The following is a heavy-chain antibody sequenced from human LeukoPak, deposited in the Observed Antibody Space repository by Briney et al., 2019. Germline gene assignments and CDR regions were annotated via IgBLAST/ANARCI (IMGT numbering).Heavy chain of an antibody. CDR3: AKDAIPGNSMWDYFTY. CDR2: IGGPEET. CDR1: GFTFGSCA. J-gene: IGHJ4*02. D-gene: IGHD1-7*01. Sequence: PGGSLRLSCAASGFTFGSCAMSWVRQAPEKGLEWVSSIGGPEETYYADSVKGRFTVSRDNSKDKLFLQLNTLRAEDSAVYYCAKDAIPGNSMWDYFTYWGQGALVIVSS. V-gene: IGHV3-23*01.